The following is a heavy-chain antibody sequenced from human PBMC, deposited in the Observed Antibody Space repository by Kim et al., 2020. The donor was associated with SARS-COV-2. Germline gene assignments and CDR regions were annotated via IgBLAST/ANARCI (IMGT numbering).Heavy chain of an antibody. CDR1: GGTFSSYA. CDR3: ARVRQGATVTTFLAPFIMDY. Sequence: SVKVSCKASGGTFSSYAISWVRQAPGQGLEWMGGIIPIFGTANYAQKFQGRVTITADESTSTAYMELSSLRSEDTAVYYCARVRQGATVTTFLAPFIMDYWGQGTLVTVSS. D-gene: IGHD4-17*01. J-gene: IGHJ4*02. CDR2: IIPIFGTA. V-gene: IGHV1-69*13.